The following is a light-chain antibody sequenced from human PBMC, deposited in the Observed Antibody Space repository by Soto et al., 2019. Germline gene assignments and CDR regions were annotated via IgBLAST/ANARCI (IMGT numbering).Light chain of an antibody. J-gene: IGKJ4*01. CDR2: GAS. V-gene: IGKV3D-15*01. Sequence: EIVLTQSPATLSLSPGERATLSCRASQNISVYLAWYRQKPGQAPRLVIYGASSRATGIPARFSGSGSGTEFTLTISSLQSEDFAVYYCQQYNNWPLTFGGGTKVDIK. CDR1: QNISVY. CDR3: QQYNNWPLT.